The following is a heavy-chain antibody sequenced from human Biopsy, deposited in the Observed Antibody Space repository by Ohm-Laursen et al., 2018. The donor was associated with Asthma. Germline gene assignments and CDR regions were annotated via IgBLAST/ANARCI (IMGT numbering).Heavy chain of an antibody. CDR3: ARLSLNDSLDP. CDR1: GGSISSSSYY. J-gene: IGHJ5*02. D-gene: IGHD1-1*01. V-gene: IGHV4-39*01. Sequence: SETLSLTCTVSGGSISSSSYYWGWIRQPPGKGLGWIGRIYYSGSTYYNPSLKSRVTISVDPAKNQLSLKLRAVTAADTAVFYCARLSLNDSLDPWGRGTLVTVSS. CDR2: IYYSGST.